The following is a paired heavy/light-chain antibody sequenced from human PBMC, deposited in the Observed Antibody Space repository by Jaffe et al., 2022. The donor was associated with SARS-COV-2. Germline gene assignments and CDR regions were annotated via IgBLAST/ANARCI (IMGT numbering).Light chain of an antibody. J-gene: IGKJ2*02. CDR3: HHCGDSPPCT. CDR1: QSLSSTY. CDR2: GAS. V-gene: IGKV3-20*01. Sequence: EIVLTQSPGSLSLSPGERATLSCRASQSLSSTYLAWYQQKPGQAPRLLIYGASSRATGIPHRFSGSGFGTDFTLTIDTLEPEDFAVYYCHHCGDSPPCTFGQGTNLEIK.
Heavy chain of an antibody. CDR2: FDPEAGET. CDR3: ATRGPDVLTGHFGFRGMDV. V-gene: IGHV1-24*01. J-gene: IGHJ6*02. Sequence: QVQLIQSGAVVKRPGASVKVSCKFSGYTLTEFSMHWVRQAPGKGLEWMGRFDPEAGETFYAEKFQGRVTMTEDTSTETAYLDLSSLRSEDTAVYFCATRGPDVLTGHFGFRGMDVWGQGTTVTVSS. D-gene: IGHD3-9*01. CDR1: GYTLTEFS.